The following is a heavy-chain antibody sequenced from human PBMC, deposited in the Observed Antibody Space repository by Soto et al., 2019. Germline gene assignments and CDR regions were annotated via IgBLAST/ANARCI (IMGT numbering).Heavy chain of an antibody. J-gene: IGHJ4*02. V-gene: IGHV3-48*02. Sequence: EVQLVESGGGLVQPGGSLRLSCAASGVTFSNYSMNWVRQAPGKGLEWVSYISSSSSTIYYADSVKGRFTISRDNAKNSLYLQMNSLRDEDTAVYYCAREGVFWSGYPFDYWGQGTLVTVSS. CDR2: ISSSSSTI. D-gene: IGHD3-3*01. CDR3: AREGVFWSGYPFDY. CDR1: GVTFSNYS.